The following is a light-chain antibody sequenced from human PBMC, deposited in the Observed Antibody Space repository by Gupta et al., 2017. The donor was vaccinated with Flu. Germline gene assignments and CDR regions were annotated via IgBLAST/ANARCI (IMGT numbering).Light chain of an antibody. Sequence: SFVFTQPPSEAVSPAQMPRISCSGKDIGTKSVHWYQQKPGQAPVLVVYDDSDRPSGSPERVSGANSGNTANMTSSRVEAGDEADDYCQVWDTTVDLVFGGGTKLTVL. CDR3: QVWDTTVDLV. V-gene: IGLV3-21*02. J-gene: IGLJ3*02. CDR1: DIGTKS. CDR2: DDS.